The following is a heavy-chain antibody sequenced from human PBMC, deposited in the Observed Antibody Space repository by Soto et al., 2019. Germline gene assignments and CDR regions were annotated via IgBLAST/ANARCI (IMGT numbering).Heavy chain of an antibody. V-gene: IGHV3-21*01. CDR3: AREALYCGGDCTTPDY. Sequence: EVQLVESGGGLVQPGGSLRLSCAASGFTFSSYRMNWVRQAPGKGLEWVSSISNSGSYIDYADSVKGRFTISRDNAKNSLYLQMNSLSAEATAVYYYAREALYCGGDCTTPDYWGQGTLVTVSS. J-gene: IGHJ4*02. CDR1: GFTFSSYR. D-gene: IGHD2-21*02. CDR2: ISNSGSYI.